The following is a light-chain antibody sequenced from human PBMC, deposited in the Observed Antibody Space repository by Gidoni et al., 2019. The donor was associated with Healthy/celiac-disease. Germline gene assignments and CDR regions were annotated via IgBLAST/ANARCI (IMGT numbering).Light chain of an antibody. CDR1: QSVSSY. Sequence: DIVLTQSAATLSLSPGERATLSCRASQSVSSYLAWYQQKPGQAPRLLIYDASNRATGIPARFSGSGSGTDFTLTISSLEPEDFAVYYCQQRSNWFTFGGGTKVEIK. V-gene: IGKV3-11*01. CDR2: DAS. CDR3: QQRSNWFT. J-gene: IGKJ4*01.